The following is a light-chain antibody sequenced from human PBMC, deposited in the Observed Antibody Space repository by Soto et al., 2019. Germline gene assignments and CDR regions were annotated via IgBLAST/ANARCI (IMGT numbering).Light chain of an antibody. CDR3: AAWDDSLTGYV. CDR1: SSNIGTNT. J-gene: IGLJ1*01. Sequence: HSVLTEPPSASGTPGQRVTISCSGGSSNIGTNTVNWYQQLPGSAPKLLIYSGNQRPSGVPDRFSASKSGTSASLAISGLQSGDEADYYCAAWDDSLTGYVFGPGTKVTVL. V-gene: IGLV1-44*01. CDR2: SGN.